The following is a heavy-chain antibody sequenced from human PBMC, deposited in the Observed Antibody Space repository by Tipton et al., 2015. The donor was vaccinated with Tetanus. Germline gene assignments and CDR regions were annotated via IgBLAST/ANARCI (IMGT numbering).Heavy chain of an antibody. Sequence: TLSLTCTVSGGSISSYYWSWIRQPPGKGLEWIGYIYSSGSTNYNPSLRSRVTISQDTSMNQFSLKLSSVTAADTAVYYCARGKHTVTFDYWGQGTLVTVSS. CDR3: ARGKHTVTFDY. D-gene: IGHD4-17*01. CDR1: GGSISSYY. CDR2: IYSSGST. V-gene: IGHV4-59*12. J-gene: IGHJ4*02.